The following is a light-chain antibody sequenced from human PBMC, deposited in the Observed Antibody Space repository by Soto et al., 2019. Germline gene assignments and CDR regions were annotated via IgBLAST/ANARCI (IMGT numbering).Light chain of an antibody. V-gene: IGKV3-11*01. CDR2: NIS. J-gene: IGKJ1*01. CDR3: QQRNWPWT. Sequence: EIVLTQSPVTLSLSPGERATLSCRASRSVGFYLAWYQQRPGQAPRLLIYNISNRPTGVPARFSGSGSGTDFTLTISSREPEDFAVYYCQQRNWPWTFGQGTKVEIK. CDR1: RSVGFY.